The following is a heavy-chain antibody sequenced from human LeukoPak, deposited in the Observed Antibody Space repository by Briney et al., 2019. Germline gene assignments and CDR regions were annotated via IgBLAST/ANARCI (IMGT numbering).Heavy chain of an antibody. D-gene: IGHD3-10*01. CDR2: IYYSGST. Sequence: SETLSLTCTVSGGSISSHYWSWIRQPPGKGLEWIGYIYYSGSTNYNPSLKSRVTISVDTSKNQFSLKLSSVTAADTAVYYCERFIGYYFDYWGQGTLVTVSS. CDR3: ERFIGYYFDY. CDR1: GGSISSHY. J-gene: IGHJ4*02. V-gene: IGHV4-59*11.